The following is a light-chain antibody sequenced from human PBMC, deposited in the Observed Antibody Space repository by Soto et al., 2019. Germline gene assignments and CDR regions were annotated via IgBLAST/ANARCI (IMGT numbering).Light chain of an antibody. Sequence: VIWMTQSPSLLSASTGDRVTISCRMSQGFSSYLAWYQQKPGKAPELLIYAASTLQSGVPSRFSGSGSGTDFTLTISCLQSEDFATYYCQQYYSFPWTFGQGTKVEIK. CDR3: QQYYSFPWT. CDR1: QGFSSY. V-gene: IGKV1D-8*03. CDR2: AAS. J-gene: IGKJ1*01.